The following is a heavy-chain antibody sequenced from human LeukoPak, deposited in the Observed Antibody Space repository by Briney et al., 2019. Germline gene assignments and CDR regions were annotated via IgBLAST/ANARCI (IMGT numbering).Heavy chain of an antibody. V-gene: IGHV3-9*03. J-gene: IGHJ4*02. D-gene: IGHD2-2*01. Sequence: GGSLRLSCAASGFTFDDYAMHWVRQAPGKGLEWVSGISWNSGSIGYADSVKGRFTISRDNAKNSLYLQMNSLRAEDMALYYCAKGYCSSTSCYPFEYWGQGTLVTVSS. CDR3: AKGYCSSTSCYPFEY. CDR1: GFTFDDYA. CDR2: ISWNSGSI.